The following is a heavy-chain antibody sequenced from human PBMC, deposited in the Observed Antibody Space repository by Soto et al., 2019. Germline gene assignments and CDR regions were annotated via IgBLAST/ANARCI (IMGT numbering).Heavy chain of an antibody. CDR1: GFTFSSYA. Sequence: GGSLRLSCAASGFTFSSYAMSWVRQAPGKGLAWVSAISSSGGSTYYADSVKGRFTISRDNSKNTLYLQMNSLRVEDTAVYYCAKVNGSGTYFPDYWGQGTQVTVSS. V-gene: IGHV3-23*01. CDR3: AKVNGSGTYFPDY. D-gene: IGHD3-10*01. J-gene: IGHJ4*02. CDR2: ISSSGGST.